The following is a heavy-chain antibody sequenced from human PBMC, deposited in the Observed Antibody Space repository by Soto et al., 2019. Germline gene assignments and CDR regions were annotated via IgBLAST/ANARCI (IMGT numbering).Heavy chain of an antibody. CDR3: ARALVEVPAHPRLDAFDL. Sequence: GGSLRLSCAASGFTFSSYGMHWVRQAPGKGLEWVAALYRGGVAYYADAVKGRFIVSRDNPENTLYLQMTSLGADDSAIYYCARALVEVPAHPRLDAFDLWGQGTVVTVSS. J-gene: IGHJ3*01. D-gene: IGHD2-2*01. V-gene: IGHV3-NL1*01. CDR2: LYRGGVA. CDR1: GFTFSSYG.